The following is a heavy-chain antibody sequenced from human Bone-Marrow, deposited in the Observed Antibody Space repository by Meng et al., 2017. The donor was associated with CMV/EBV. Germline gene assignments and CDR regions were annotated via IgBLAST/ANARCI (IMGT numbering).Heavy chain of an antibody. CDR3: ARHELGYCSSTSCFLGIYDYYGMDV. D-gene: IGHD2-2*01. V-gene: IGHV1-18*01. CDR2: ISAYNGNT. Sequence: ASVKVSCKASGYTFTSYGISWVRQAPGQGLEWMGWISAYNGNTNYAQKLQGRVTMTTDTSTSTAYMELRSLRSDDTAVYYCARHELGYCSSTSCFLGIYDYYGMDVWGQGTTVTSP. CDR1: GYTFTSYG. J-gene: IGHJ6*02.